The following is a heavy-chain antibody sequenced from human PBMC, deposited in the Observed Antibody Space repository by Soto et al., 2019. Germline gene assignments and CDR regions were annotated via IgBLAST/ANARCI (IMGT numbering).Heavy chain of an antibody. CDR1: GFSFSSSE. CDR3: AKERGPDIKATIVGDM. V-gene: IGHV3-48*03. D-gene: IGHD5-12*01. Sequence: PXGSLRLSCVASGFSFSSSEMNWVRQAPGKGLEWVSYISGSGFIYYADAVKGRFTISRDNAKNSLYLQMNSLRVEDTAVYYCAKERGPDIKATIVGDMWGKGTMVTVS. CDR2: ISGSGFI. J-gene: IGHJ3*02.